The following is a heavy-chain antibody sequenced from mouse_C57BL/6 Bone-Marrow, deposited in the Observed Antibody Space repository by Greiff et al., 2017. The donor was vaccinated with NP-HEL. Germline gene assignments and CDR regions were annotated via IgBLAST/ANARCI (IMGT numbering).Heavy chain of an antibody. J-gene: IGHJ4*01. Sequence: EVQLVESGGGLVKPGGSLKLSCAASGFTFSSYAMSWVRQTPEKRLEWVATISDGGSYTYYPDNVKGRFTISRDNAKNNLYLQMSHLKSEDTAMYYCARITTVVAPYYAMDYWGQGTSVTVSS. V-gene: IGHV5-4*01. D-gene: IGHD1-1*01. CDR2: ISDGGSYT. CDR3: ARITTVVAPYYAMDY. CDR1: GFTFSSYA.